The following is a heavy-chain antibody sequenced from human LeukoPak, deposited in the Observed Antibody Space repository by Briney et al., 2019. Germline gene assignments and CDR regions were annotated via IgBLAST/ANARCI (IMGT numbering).Heavy chain of an antibody. Sequence: SETLSLTCTVSGGSISSYYWSWIRQPPGKGLEWIGFIFYSGTTNYNPSLKSRVTISVDTSKNQFSLKLSPVTAADTAVYYCARGGWNKFDYWGQGTLVTVSS. D-gene: IGHD3-22*01. CDR3: ARGGWNKFDY. CDR2: IFYSGTT. J-gene: IGHJ4*02. CDR1: GGSISSYY. V-gene: IGHV4-59*01.